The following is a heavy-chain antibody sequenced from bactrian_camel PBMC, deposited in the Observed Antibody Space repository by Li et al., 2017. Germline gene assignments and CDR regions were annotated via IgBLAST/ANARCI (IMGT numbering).Heavy chain of an antibody. V-gene: IGHV3S55*01. CDR2: INVYGGT. CDR1: GSTSRRCH. D-gene: IGHD3*01. CDR3: AAAMGATCSTSWWRPDFYH. Sequence: HVQLVESGGGSVQAGGSLRLSCTAPGSTSRRCHMEWYRQAPGKDREFVSPINVYGGTNYLDSVKGRFTISRDNAKNTHYLQVNSLKSADTAMYYCAAAMGATCSTSWWRPDFYHLGQGTQVTVSS. J-gene: IGHJ4*01.